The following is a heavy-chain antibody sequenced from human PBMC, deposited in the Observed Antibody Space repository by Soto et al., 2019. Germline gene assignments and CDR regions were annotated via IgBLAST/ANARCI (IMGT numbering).Heavy chain of an antibody. CDR2: INHSGST. Sequence: SETLSLTCAVYGGSFSGYYWSWIRQPPGKGLEWIGEINHSGSTNYNPSLKSRVTISVDTSKNQFSLKLSSVTAADTAVYYCARGGLGSSGWYRRGFDIWGQGTMVTGSS. D-gene: IGHD6-19*01. CDR1: GGSFSGYY. V-gene: IGHV4-34*01. CDR3: ARGGLGSSGWYRRGFDI. J-gene: IGHJ3*02.